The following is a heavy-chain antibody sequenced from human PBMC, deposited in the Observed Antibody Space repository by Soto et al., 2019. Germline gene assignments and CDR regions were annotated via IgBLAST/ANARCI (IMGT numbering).Heavy chain of an antibody. J-gene: IGHJ3*02. CDR3: TTDRYCSSTTCPGAFDI. CDR1: VIGFSSTW. D-gene: IGHD2-2*01. Sequence: GGSLRLSCAASVIGFSSTWMTWVRQAPGKGLEWVGRIKSKTDGETRAYTAPVKGRFIISRDDSKNMLYLQMNSLKTEDTAVYYCTTDRYCSSTTCPGAFDIWGQGTMVTVSS. V-gene: IGHV3-15*01. CDR2: IKSKTDGETR.